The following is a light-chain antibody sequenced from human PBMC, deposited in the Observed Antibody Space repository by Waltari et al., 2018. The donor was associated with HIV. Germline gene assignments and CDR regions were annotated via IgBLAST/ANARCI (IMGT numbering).Light chain of an antibody. V-gene: IGLV1-44*01. CDR2: NNK. CDR1: NSNLGSNT. CDR3: AAWDDSLNAHVL. J-gene: IGLJ2*01. Sequence: QSVLTQPPSASGPPGQRVTISCSGRNSNLGSNTVTWYQQLPGTAPTLLIYNNKQRPSGVSDRFSGSKSGTSASLAISGLQSEDEADYYCAAWDDSLNAHVLFGGGTKLTVL.